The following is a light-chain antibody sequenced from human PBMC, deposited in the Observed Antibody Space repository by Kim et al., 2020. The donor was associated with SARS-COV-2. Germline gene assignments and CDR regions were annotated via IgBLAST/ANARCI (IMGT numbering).Light chain of an antibody. CDR3: CSYARGVTRV. CDR1: SSDVGAYNY. Sequence: QSALTQPASVSGSPGQSITISCTGTSSDVGAYNYVSWYQQHPGKPPQLLIYDVTHRPSGVSDRFSASKSGNTASLTISGLQAEDHADYYCCSYARGVTRVFGGGTQLTVL. J-gene: IGLJ3*02. V-gene: IGLV2-14*03. CDR2: DVT.